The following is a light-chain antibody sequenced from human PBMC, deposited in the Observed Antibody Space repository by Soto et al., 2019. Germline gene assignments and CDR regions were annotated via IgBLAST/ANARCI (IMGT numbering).Light chain of an antibody. CDR1: SGHSTYA. Sequence: QPVLAQSPSASASLGASVKLTCTLSSGHSTYAIAWHQQQPEKGPRYLMKLNSDGSHTKGDGIPDRFSDSSSGAERYLSISSLQSEDEADYYCQSWDTGIHRVFGGGTKLTVL. V-gene: IGLV4-69*01. CDR3: QSWDTGIHRV. CDR2: LNSDGSH. J-gene: IGLJ2*01.